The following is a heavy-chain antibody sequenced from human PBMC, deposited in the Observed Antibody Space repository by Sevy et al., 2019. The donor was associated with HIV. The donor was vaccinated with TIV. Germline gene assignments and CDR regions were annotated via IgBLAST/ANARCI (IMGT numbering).Heavy chain of an antibody. Sequence: GGSLRLSCTASGFTFGDYAMSWIRQTPGKGLDWVGLIRSKTFGGTTEYAASVKGSFTISRDDSKSIAYLQMSSLKTEDIAVYYCTRIRGTISPFYYFGMDVWGQGTTVTVSS. J-gene: IGHJ6*02. V-gene: IGHV3-49*03. CDR3: TRIRGTISPFYYFGMDV. D-gene: IGHD3-10*01. CDR2: IRSKTFGGTT. CDR1: GFTFGDYA.